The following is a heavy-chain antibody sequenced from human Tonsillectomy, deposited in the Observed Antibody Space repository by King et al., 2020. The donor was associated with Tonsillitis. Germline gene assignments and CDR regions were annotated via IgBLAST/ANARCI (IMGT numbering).Heavy chain of an antibody. CDR2: IYYSGST. D-gene: IGHD5-18*01. J-gene: IGHJ4*02. Sequence: QMQLQESGPGLVKPSETLSLTCTVSGGSISSSSYYWGWIRQHPGKGLEWIGSIYYSGSTYYNPSLKSRVTISVDTSKNQFSLKLSSVTAADTAVYYCARWGGYSYGFFWGQGTLVTVSS. CDR1: GGSISSSSYY. CDR3: ARWGGYSYGFF. V-gene: IGHV4-39*01.